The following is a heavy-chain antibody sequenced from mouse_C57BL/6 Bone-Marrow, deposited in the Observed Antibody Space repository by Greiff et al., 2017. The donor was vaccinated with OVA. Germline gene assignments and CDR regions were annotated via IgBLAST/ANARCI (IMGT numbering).Heavy chain of an antibody. CDR2: ISSGGSYT. CDR1: GFTFSSYG. J-gene: IGHJ1*03. V-gene: IGHV5-6*01. D-gene: IGHD2-3*01. Sequence: EVQLVESGGDLVKPGGSLKLSCAASGFTFSSYGMSWVRQTPDKRLEWVATISSGGSYTYYPDSVKGRFTISRDNAKNTLYLQMSSLKSEDTAMYYCASTVWLLRGDWYFDVWGTGTTVTVSS. CDR3: ASTVWLLRGDWYFDV.